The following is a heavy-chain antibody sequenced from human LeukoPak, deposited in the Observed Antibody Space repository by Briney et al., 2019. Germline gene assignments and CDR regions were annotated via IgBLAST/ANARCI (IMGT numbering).Heavy chain of an antibody. Sequence: SETLSLTCTVSGGSISSYYWTLIRQPPGKGLEWIGEINHSGSTNYNPSLKSRVTISVDTSKNQFSLKLTSVTAADTAVYYCARRLDVWGQGTTVTVSS. J-gene: IGHJ6*02. CDR2: INHSGST. CDR1: GGSISSYY. V-gene: IGHV4-34*01. CDR3: ARRLDV.